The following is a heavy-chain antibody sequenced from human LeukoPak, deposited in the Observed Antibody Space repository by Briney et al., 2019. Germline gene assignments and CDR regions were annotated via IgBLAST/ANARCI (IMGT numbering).Heavy chain of an antibody. Sequence: PGGSLRLSCAASGFTFSSYAMHWVRQAPGKGLEYVPAISSNGGSTYYANSVKGRFTISRDNSKNTLYLQTGSLRAEDMAVYYCARDYGDYGYFDYWGQGTPVTVSS. D-gene: IGHD4-17*01. CDR2: ISSNGGST. CDR1: GFTFSSYA. J-gene: IGHJ4*02. CDR3: ARDYGDYGYFDY. V-gene: IGHV3-64*01.